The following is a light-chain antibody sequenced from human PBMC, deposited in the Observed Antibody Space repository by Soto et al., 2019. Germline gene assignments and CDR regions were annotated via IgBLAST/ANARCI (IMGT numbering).Light chain of an antibody. CDR2: GAS. CDR3: QQYGSSPRT. Sequence: EIVLTQSPGTRSLSPGERATLSCRASQSGRSDYLAWYQQKPGQAPRLHIYGASTRATGIPDRFTGSGSGTDFTLTISRLEPEDFAVYYCQQYGSSPRTFGQGTKVEIK. V-gene: IGKV3-20*01. J-gene: IGKJ1*01. CDR1: QSGRSDY.